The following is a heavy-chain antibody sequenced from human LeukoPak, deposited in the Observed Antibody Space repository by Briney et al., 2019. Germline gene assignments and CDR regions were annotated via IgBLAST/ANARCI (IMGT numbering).Heavy chain of an antibody. CDR3: ATYTNWVAGDI. Sequence: GGSLRLSCAASGFSFSYNAMTWVRQSPGKGLEWVADIKDDGSEKEYVDAVKGRFTISRDNAKNSLYLQMNSLRAEDTGVYYCATYTNWVAGDIWGQGTTVFVSS. J-gene: IGHJ6*02. V-gene: IGHV3-7*01. CDR2: IKDDGSEK. CDR1: GFSFSYNA. D-gene: IGHD7-27*01.